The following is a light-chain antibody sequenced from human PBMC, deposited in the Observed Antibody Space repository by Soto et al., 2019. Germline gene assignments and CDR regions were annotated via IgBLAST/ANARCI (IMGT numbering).Light chain of an antibody. V-gene: IGKV3-15*01. Sequence: EIVMTQSPATLSVSPGERATLSCRASQSVSSNLAWYQQKPGQAPRLLIYGASTRATGIPARFSGSGSGTELTLTISSLQSEDCAVYYFQQYNNWPPELTFGGGTQVEIK. J-gene: IGKJ4*01. CDR2: GAS. CDR1: QSVSSN. CDR3: QQYNNWPPELT.